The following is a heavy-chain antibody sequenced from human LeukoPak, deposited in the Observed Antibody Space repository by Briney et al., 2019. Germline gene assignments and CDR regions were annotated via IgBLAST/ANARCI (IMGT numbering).Heavy chain of an antibody. CDR1: GFTFSSSTFGSYT. CDR3: ARDLDYSTGFDY. CDR2: ISSTGTYI. V-gene: IGHV3-21*01. Sequence: GESLRLSCATSGFTFSSSTFGSYTMNWVRQAPGKGLEWVSSISSTGTYIYYTDSVKGRFTISRDIANSLLYLQMNSLRADDTAVYCCARDLDYSTGFDYWGQGTLVTVSS. D-gene: IGHD4-11*01. J-gene: IGHJ4*02.